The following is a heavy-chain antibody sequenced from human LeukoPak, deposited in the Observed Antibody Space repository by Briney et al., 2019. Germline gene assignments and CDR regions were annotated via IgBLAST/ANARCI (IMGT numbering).Heavy chain of an antibody. CDR3: AREGTERVAVAGTPDAFDS. CDR1: GGSLSSYY. V-gene: IGHV4-59*01. Sequence: SETLSLTCTVSGGSLSSYYWSWIRQPPGKGLEWIGYIHYSGSTNYNPSLKSRVTISVDTSKDQFSLKLSSVTAADTAVYYCAREGTERVAVAGTPDAFDSWGQGTMVTVSS. CDR2: IHYSGST. D-gene: IGHD6-19*01. J-gene: IGHJ3*02.